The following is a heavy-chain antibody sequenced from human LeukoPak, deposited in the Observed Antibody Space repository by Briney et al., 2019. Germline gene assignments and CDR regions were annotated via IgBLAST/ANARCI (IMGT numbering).Heavy chain of an antibody. D-gene: IGHD6-19*01. CDR2: ISYDGSNK. CDR3: ARDAKIAVGYYFDY. CDR1: GFTFSSYA. V-gene: IGHV3-30-3*01. J-gene: IGHJ4*02. Sequence: GGSLRLSCAASGFTFSSYAMHWVRQAPGKGLEWVAVISYDGSNKYYADSVKGRFTISRDDSKNTLYLQMNSLRAEDTAVYYCARDAKIAVGYYFDYWGQGTLVTVSS.